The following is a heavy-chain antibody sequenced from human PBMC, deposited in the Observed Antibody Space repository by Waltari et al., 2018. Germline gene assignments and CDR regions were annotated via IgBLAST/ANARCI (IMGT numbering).Heavy chain of an antibody. D-gene: IGHD4-17*01. CDR3: ARHESAHYGGFDS. CDR1: GDSITSASS. Sequence: QVQLQESGPGLVKPSGTLSLTCAVSGDSITSASSWGWIRQPPGKGLEWIGYVYHFGSSSYNPSLKSRVTMSVDTSKRQFSLNLSSVTAADTAVYYCARHESAHYGGFDSWGRGTLVTVSA. V-gene: IGHV4-38-2*01. J-gene: IGHJ4*02. CDR2: VYHFGSS.